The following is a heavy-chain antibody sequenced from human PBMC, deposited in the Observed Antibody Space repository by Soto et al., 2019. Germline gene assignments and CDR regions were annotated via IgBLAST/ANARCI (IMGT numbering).Heavy chain of an antibody. CDR3: ARATRPPYYYDSSGYYPSDY. CDR1: GGSISSGGYY. J-gene: IGHJ4*02. CDR2: IYYSGST. V-gene: IGHV4-31*03. Sequence: SETLSLTCTVSGGSISSGGYYWSWIRQHPGKGLEWIGYIYYSGSTYYNPSLKSRVTISVDTSKNQFSLKLSSVTAADTAVYYCARATRPPYYYDSSGYYPSDYWGQGTLVTVSS. D-gene: IGHD3-22*01.